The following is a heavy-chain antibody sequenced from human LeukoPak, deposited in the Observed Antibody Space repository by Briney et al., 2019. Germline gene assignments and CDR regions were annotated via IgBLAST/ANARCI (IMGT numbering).Heavy chain of an antibody. CDR2: ICASGGST. CDR1: GFTLSSYA. Sequence: GGSLRLCCAASGFTLSSYAMSWVRQATGKGLDWVSAICASGGSTYYADSVKGRFTISRDTSKNTLYLQMNSLRAGDTAVYYCAKVISSSCGIGGYWGQGTLVTVSS. D-gene: IGHD6-13*01. V-gene: IGHV3-23*01. J-gene: IGHJ4*02. CDR3: AKVISSSCGIGGY.